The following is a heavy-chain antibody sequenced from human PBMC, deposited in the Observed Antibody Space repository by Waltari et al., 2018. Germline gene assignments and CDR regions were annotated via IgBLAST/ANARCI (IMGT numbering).Heavy chain of an antibody. D-gene: IGHD6-19*01. Sequence: EVQLVESGGGLVQPGGSLRLSCADSGFTFSSNWMSWVRQAPGRGLERVAKIKQDGSEKYYVDSVKGRFTITRDNATNSLYLQMNSLRAEDTAVYYCARDHSSGWYRKGDAFDIWGQGTMVTVSS. J-gene: IGHJ3*02. V-gene: IGHV3-7*03. CDR3: ARDHSSGWYRKGDAFDI. CDR1: GFTFSSNW. CDR2: IKQDGSEK.